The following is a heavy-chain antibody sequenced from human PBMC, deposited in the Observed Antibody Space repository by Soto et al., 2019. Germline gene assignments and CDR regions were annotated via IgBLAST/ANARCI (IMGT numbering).Heavy chain of an antibody. Sequence: EVQLVESGGGLVQPGGSLRLSCAASGFTFSNYWMYWVCQAPGKGLVWVSRVNNDGTDTTHEDSVKGRFTISRDNAENTLYLQMNSLIAEDTAVYYCARGGLQHALDVWGQGSTVTVSS. D-gene: IGHD6-13*01. CDR1: GFTFSNYW. CDR2: VNNDGTDT. V-gene: IGHV3-74*03. J-gene: IGHJ6*02. CDR3: ARGGLQHALDV.